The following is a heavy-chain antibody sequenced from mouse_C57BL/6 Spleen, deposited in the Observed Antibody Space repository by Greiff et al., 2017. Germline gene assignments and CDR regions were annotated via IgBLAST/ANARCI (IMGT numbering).Heavy chain of an antibody. CDR3: ARTDYYGSSYVYAMDY. CDR1: GYTFTSYW. Sequence: QVQLQQSGAELAKPGASVKLSCKASGYTFTSYWMHWVKQRPGQGLEWIGYINPRSGYTKYNQKFKDKATLTADKSSSTAYMQLSSLTYEDSAGYYCARTDYYGSSYVYAMDYWGQGTSVTVSS. J-gene: IGHJ4*01. V-gene: IGHV1-7*01. CDR2: INPRSGYT. D-gene: IGHD1-1*01.